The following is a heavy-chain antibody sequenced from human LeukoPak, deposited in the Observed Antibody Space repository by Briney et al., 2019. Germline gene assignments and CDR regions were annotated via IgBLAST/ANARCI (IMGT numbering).Heavy chain of an antibody. CDR3: ALARGN. CDR2: INQSATSQ. V-gene: IGHV3-7*05. CDR1: GFTFSMDR. Sequence: GGSLGLSCAASGFTFSMDRMRGGRQARGKGLDLLTNINQSATSQYSVDSVTGRFTISRYNPNHSLYLPMNNLRADDTAVYYCALARGNWGQGTLVTVSS. D-gene: IGHD1-26*01. J-gene: IGHJ4*02.